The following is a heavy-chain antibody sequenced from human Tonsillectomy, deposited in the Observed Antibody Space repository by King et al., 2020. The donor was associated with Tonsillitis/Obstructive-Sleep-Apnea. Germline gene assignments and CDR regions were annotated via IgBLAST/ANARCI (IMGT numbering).Heavy chain of an antibody. J-gene: IGHJ6*03. CDR1: GGSISSSDYY. D-gene: IGHD2-15*01. Sequence: LQLQESGPGLVKPSETLSLSCTVSGGSISSSDYYWGWIRQPPGKGLEWIATIYYNGDTYYNPSLKSRVTMSVDTSRNHFSLKLTSVTAADTAVYYCAGSAEQGGFSYYYYMDVWGTGTTVTVSS. CDR2: IYYNGDT. CDR3: AGSAEQGGFSYYYYMDV. V-gene: IGHV4-39*02.